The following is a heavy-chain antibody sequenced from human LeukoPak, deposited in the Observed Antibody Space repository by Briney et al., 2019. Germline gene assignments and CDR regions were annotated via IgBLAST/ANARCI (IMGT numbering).Heavy chain of an antibody. D-gene: IGHD6-19*01. CDR3: ARGRNRYSSGWYDGFWFDP. Sequence: PSETLSLTCAVYGGSFSGYYWSWIRQPPGKGLEWIGEINHSGSTNYNPPLKSRVTISVDTSKNQFSLKLSSVTAADTAVYYCARGRNRYSSGWYDGFWFDPWGQGTLVTVSS. CDR2: INHSGST. J-gene: IGHJ5*02. CDR1: GGSFSGYY. V-gene: IGHV4-34*01.